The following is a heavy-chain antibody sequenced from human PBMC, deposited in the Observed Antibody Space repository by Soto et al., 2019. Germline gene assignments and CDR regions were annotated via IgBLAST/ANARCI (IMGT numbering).Heavy chain of an antibody. V-gene: IGHV3-15*01. CDR1: GFTFSNAW. Sequence: GGSLRLSCLGSGFTFSNAWINWVRQAPGKGLEWVGRIKGKPDGGTTDYAAPVKGRFTISRDDSKNSVYLQMNSLKTEDTALYYCVTGQYCDYWGQGTLVTVSS. CDR2: IKGKPDGGTT. CDR3: VTGQYCDY. J-gene: IGHJ4*02.